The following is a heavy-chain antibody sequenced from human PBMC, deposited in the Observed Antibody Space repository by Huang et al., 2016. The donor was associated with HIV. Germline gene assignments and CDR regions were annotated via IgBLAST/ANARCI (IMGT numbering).Heavy chain of an antibody. Sequence: QMRFQESGPGLVKPSGTLSLTCNVSGGSINTGRYYWGWIRQPPGKGLEWVGRLYCSRKMAYDPSLKGRLTMSADTSKNQFALNLSSVTAADTAIYYCARNHDFWRGRMFAISYFDVWGRGTLVTVAS. J-gene: IGHJ2*01. CDR1: GGSINTGRYY. V-gene: IGHV4-39*01. CDR3: ARNHDFWRGRMFAISYFDV. D-gene: IGHD3-3*01. CDR2: LYCSRKM.